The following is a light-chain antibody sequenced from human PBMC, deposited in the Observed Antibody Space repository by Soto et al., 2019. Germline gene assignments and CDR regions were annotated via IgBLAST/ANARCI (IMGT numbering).Light chain of an antibody. V-gene: IGLV2-14*01. J-gene: IGLJ1*01. Sequence: QSALTQPASVSGSPGQSITISCTGTSSDAGGYKYVSWYQQHPGKAPKLMFYDVSNRPSGVSNRFSGSKSGNTASLTISGLQAEDEADYYCSSYTSSSTLGVFGTGTKLTVL. CDR1: SSDAGGYKY. CDR2: DVS. CDR3: SSYTSSSTLGV.